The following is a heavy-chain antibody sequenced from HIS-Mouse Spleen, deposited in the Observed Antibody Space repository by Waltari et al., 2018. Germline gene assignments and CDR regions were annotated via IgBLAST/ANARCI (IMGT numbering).Heavy chain of an antibody. D-gene: IGHD6-19*01. CDR1: GGSISSRSYY. Sequence: QLQLQESGPCLVKPSETLSLTCTVSGGSISSRSYYWGRVRQHPGKGLEWIGSIYYSGSTYYNPSLKSRVTISVDTSKNQFSLKLSSVTAADTAVYYCARDRWYSSGWPGNWFDPWGQGTLVTVSS. CDR3: ARDRWYSSGWPGNWFDP. J-gene: IGHJ5*02. V-gene: IGHV4-39*07. CDR2: IYYSGST.